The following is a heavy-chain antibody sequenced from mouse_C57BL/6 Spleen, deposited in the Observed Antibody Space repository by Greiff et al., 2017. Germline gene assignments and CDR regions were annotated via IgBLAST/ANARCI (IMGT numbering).Heavy chain of an antibody. CDR2: IDPDGGET. J-gene: IGHJ1*03. Sequence: EVQLQQSGAELVKPGASVKLSCTASGFNFKDYYMPWVKQRTEQGLEWIGRIDPDGGETKYAPNFQGQTTITEDTSSNTAYLQLSSLTSEDTADYYCGSSSYGYFDVWGTGTTVTVAS. V-gene: IGHV14-2*01. CDR1: GFNFKDYY. D-gene: IGHD1-1*01. CDR3: GSSSYGYFDV.